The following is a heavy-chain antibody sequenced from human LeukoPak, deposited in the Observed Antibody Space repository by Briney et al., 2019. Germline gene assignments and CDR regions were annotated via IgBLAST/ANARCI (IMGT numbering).Heavy chain of an antibody. CDR2: ISSSGSTI. CDR3: ARRLGDYYNWFDP. V-gene: IGHV3-11*01. CDR1: GVGLGGYY. J-gene: IGHJ5*02. D-gene: IGHD4-17*01. Sequence: GGTLRLFGAASGVGLGGYYMCWTRQSTGKGLEWVSYISSSGSTIYYADSVKGRFTISRDNAKNSLYLQMNSLRAEDTAVYYCARRLGDYYNWFDPWGQGTLATVSS.